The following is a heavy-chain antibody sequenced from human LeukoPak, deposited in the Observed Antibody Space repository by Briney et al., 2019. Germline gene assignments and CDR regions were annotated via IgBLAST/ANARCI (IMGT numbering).Heavy chain of an antibody. J-gene: IGHJ4*02. CDR3: AKGAEIDH. Sequence: SGGSLRLSCAASGFNFNNFAMSWVRQAPGKGPEWLSAMTGPADTTYYAESVKGRFTISRDYSKSMVYLQMNSQRVEDTAIYYCAKGAEIDHWGQGTLVTVSS. CDR1: GFNFNNFA. CDR2: MTGPADTT. V-gene: IGHV3-23*01.